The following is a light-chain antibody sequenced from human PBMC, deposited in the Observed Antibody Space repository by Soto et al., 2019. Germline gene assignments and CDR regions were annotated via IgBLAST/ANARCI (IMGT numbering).Light chain of an antibody. J-gene: IGLJ3*02. CDR2: DVS. Sequence: QSALTQPRSVSGSPGQSVTISCTGTSSDVGDYNYVSWYQHHPGKVPKLMIYDVSKRPSGVPDRFSGSKSGNTASLTISGLQAEDEADYYCCSYAGSYTWVFGGGTKLTVL. CDR3: CSYAGSYTWV. CDR1: SSDVGDYNY. V-gene: IGLV2-11*01.